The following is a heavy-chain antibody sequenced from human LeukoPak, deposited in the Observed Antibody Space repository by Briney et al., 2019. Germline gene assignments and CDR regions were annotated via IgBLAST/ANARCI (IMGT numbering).Heavy chain of an antibody. CDR3: ARGDGSFNY. CDR1: GGSISSYY. CDR2: INHSGST. D-gene: IGHD2-21*02. Sequence: SETLSLTCTVSGGSISSYYWSWIRQPPGKGLEWIGEINHSGSTSYNPSLKSRVTISVDTSKNQFSLKLNSVTAADTAVYYCARGDGSFNYWGQGTLVTVSS. V-gene: IGHV4-59*01. J-gene: IGHJ4*02.